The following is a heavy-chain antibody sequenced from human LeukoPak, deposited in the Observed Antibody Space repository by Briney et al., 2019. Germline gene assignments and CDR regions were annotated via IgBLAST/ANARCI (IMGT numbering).Heavy chain of an antibody. J-gene: IGHJ6*04. Sequence: PGGSLRLSCSLSGFTFGVYAMSCFREAPGKGLECVGFIRSKAYGATTEYAVSVKGRFTISRDDSNSIAYLQMNSLKTEDTAVYYCTREESGYRSSWREDYYYGMDVWGEGTTVSVSS. D-gene: IGHD6-13*01. CDR1: GFTFGVYA. CDR3: TREESGYRSSWREDYYYGMDV. V-gene: IGHV3-49*03. CDR2: IRSKAYGATT.